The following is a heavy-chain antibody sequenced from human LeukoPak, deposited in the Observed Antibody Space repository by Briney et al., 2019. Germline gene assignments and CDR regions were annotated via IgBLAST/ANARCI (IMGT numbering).Heavy chain of an antibody. V-gene: IGHV4-39*02. CDR3: ARGGSPFCISPSCQGAFDS. CDR2: IYYNGNI. D-gene: IGHD2-2*01. CDR1: GDSFISSNYS. Sequence: SETLSLTCSVSGDSFISSNYSWGWIRQPPGKGLEWIGSIYYNGNIYTNSSLKSRVSLSVDTSKNHFSLNLSSVTAADTAVYYCARGGSPFCISPSCQGAFDSWGQGTLVTVSS. J-gene: IGHJ4*02.